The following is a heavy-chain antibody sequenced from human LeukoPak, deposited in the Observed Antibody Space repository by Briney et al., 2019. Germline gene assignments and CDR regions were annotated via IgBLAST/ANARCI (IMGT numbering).Heavy chain of an antibody. V-gene: IGHV3-48*03. D-gene: IGHD6-13*01. CDR2: ISIGGSTI. CDR3: ARDPGYGHSWPNLFDY. Sequence: QPGGSLRLSCAASGFTFSSYEMNWVRQAPGKGLEWVSYISIGGSTIYYADSVKGRFTISRDNAKNSLYPQMDSLRAEDTAVYFCARDPGYGHSWPNLFDYWGQGTLVTVSS. J-gene: IGHJ4*02. CDR1: GFTFSSYE.